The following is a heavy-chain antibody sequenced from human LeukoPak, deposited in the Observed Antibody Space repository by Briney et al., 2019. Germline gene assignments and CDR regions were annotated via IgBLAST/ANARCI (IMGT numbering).Heavy chain of an antibody. D-gene: IGHD4-17*01. CDR1: GFTLTTYW. V-gene: IGHV3-7*01. CDR2: IKPDENEK. CDR3: ATTSRTVTGLDY. Sequence: GGSLRLSCTASGFTLTTYWLTWVRQAPGKGLEWVANIKPDENEKYYVDSVKGRFTISRDNAENSLYLQMNSLRAEDTAIYYCATTSRTVTGLDYWGQGTLVTVSS. J-gene: IGHJ4*02.